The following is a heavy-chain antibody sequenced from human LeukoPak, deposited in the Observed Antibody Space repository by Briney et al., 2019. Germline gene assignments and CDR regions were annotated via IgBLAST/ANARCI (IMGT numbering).Heavy chain of an antibody. Sequence: SETLSLTCTVSGDSITNGGYYWSWLRQLQGKGLEWIGYIYHSGSTYYNPSFESRLTISIDTSKNQFSLELTSVTAADTAVYYCARRSSGSYDGRFDPWGLGTLVTVSS. CDR3: ARRSSGSYDGRFDP. J-gene: IGHJ5*02. V-gene: IGHV4-31*03. CDR1: GDSITNGGYY. CDR2: IYHSGST. D-gene: IGHD3-10*01.